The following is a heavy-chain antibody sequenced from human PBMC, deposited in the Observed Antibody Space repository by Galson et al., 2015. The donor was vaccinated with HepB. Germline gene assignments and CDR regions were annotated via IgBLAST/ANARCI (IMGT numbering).Heavy chain of an antibody. V-gene: IGHV1-3*01. Sequence: SVKVSCKASGYTFTSYAMHWVRQAPGQRLEWMGWINAGNGNTKYSQKFQGRVTIARDTSASTAYMELSSLRSEDTAVYYCARVGGSGWYYFDYWGQGTLVTVSS. CDR3: ARVGGSGWYYFDY. D-gene: IGHD6-19*01. J-gene: IGHJ4*02. CDR2: INAGNGNT. CDR1: GYTFTSYA.